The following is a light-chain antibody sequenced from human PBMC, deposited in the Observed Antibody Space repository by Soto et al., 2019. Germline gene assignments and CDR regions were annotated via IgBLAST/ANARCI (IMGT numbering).Light chain of an antibody. CDR2: ENN. CDR3: QSYDSSLSGYV. V-gene: IGLV1-40*01. J-gene: IGLJ1*01. CDR1: SSNIGAGYE. Sequence: QSVLTQPPSVSEAPGQRVTISCTGSSSNIGAGYEAHWYQQVPGTAPKLLIYENNNRPSGVPDRFSGSKSGTSASLAITGLPAEDGAEYYCQSYDSSLSGYVFGTGTQLTVL.